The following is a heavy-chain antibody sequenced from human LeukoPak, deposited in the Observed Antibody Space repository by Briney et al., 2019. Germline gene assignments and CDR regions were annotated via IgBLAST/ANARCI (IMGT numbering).Heavy chain of an antibody. J-gene: IGHJ6*02. V-gene: IGHV1-8*01. CDR3: ARENYDFWSGYLHYYYGMDV. CDR2: MNPNSGNT. Sequence: ASVKVSCKASGYTFTSYDINWVRQATGQGLEWMGWMNPNSGNTGYAQKFQGRVTMTRNTSISTAYMELSSLRSEDTAVYYCARENYDFWSGYLHYYYGMDVWGQGTTVTVSS. CDR1: GYTFTSYD. D-gene: IGHD3-3*01.